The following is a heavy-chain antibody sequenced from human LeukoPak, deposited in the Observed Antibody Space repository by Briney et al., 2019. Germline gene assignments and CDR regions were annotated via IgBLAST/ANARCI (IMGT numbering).Heavy chain of an antibody. CDR3: AREGCSSTSCYVLQFDP. J-gene: IGHJ5*02. Sequence: SETLSLTCAVYGGSFSGYYWSWLRQPPGNGLEWIGEINHSGSTNYNPSLKSRVTISVDTSKNQFSLKLSSVTAADTAVYYCAREGCSSTSCYVLQFDPWGQGTLVTVSS. V-gene: IGHV4-34*01. D-gene: IGHD2-2*01. CDR2: INHSGST. CDR1: GGSFSGYY.